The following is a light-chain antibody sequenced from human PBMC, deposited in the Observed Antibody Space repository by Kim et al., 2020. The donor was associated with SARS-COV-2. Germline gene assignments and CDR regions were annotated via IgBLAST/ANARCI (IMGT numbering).Light chain of an antibody. CDR3: QQYYSTPPT. V-gene: IGKV4-1*01. CDR1: QSVLYSSNNKNY. Sequence: DIVMTQSPDSLAVSLGERATINCKSSQSVLYSSNNKNYLAWYQQKPGQPPKLLIYWASTRESGVPDRLSGSGSGTDFTLTISSLQAEDVAVYYCQQYYSTPPTFGQGTKLEI. CDR2: WAS. J-gene: IGKJ2*01.